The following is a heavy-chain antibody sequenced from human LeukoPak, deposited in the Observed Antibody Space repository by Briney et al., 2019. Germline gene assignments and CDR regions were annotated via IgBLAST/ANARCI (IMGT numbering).Heavy chain of an antibody. J-gene: IGHJ2*01. D-gene: IGHD3-22*01. CDR1: GGSFSGYY. V-gene: IGHV4-34*01. Sequence: SETLSLTCAVYGGSFSGYYWSWIRQPPGKGLEWIGEINHSGSTNYNPSLKSRVTISVDTSKNQFSLKLSSVTAADTAVYYCARFPDSSGYYDNGGQYWYFDLWGRGTLVTVSS. CDR2: INHSGST. CDR3: ARFPDSSGYYDNGGQYWYFDL.